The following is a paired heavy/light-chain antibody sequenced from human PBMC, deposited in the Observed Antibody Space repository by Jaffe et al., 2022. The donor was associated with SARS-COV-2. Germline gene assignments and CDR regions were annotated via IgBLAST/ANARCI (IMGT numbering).Light chain of an antibody. V-gene: IGLV3-25*03. CDR3: QSTDRRGTYAV. CDR1: ALSDIY. CDR2: KDN. Sequence: SFELTQSPSVSVSPGQTARITCSGDALSDIYADWYQQKPGQAPLLLIFKDNRRPSGIPERFSGSSSGTTVTLTISGVQAEDEADYFCQSTDRRGTYAVFGGGTKLTVL. J-gene: IGLJ3*02.
Heavy chain of an antibody. CDR1: GFIFSDHA. CDR2: IWNEGSYQ. V-gene: IGHV3-33*01. Sequence: QVQVVESGGGVVQPGKSLRLSCAASGFIFSDHAMHWVRQAPGKGLEWMAVIWNEGSYQYYADSVKGRFTISRDNSKNTVDLLMTNLRAEDTAIYYCARDREGFDPLAIPASLGGTGDFSLHYVMDVWGQGTTVTVSS. J-gene: IGHJ6*02. D-gene: IGHD2-2*01. CDR3: ARDREGFDPLAIPASLGGTGDFSLHYVMDV.